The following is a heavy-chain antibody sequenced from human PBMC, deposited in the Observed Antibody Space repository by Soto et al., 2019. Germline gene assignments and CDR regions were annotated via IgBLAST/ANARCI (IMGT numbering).Heavy chain of an antibody. V-gene: IGHV1-69*06. CDR1: GGTFSSYA. D-gene: IGHD2-2*02. CDR3: ARGSPHRYPYFDY. CDR2: VIPIFGTA. Sequence: QVQLVQSGAEVKKPGSSMKVSCKASGGTFSSYAISWVREAPGQGLEWMGGVIPIFGTANYAQKYKGRDRIPADKSKSKDYMEMRSLRSEDTAVYYCARGSPHRYPYFDYLGKGTLVTDSS. J-gene: IGHJ4*02.